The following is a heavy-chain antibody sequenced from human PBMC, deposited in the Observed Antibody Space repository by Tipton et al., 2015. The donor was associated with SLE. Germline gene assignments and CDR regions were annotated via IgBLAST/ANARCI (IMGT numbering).Heavy chain of an antibody. CDR3: VRQVGYNDYVN. CDR2: FYPSESES. J-gene: IGHJ4*02. D-gene: IGHD3-10*02. CDR1: GYIFSSYW. V-gene: IGHV5-51*01. Sequence: QSGAEVKKSGESLKISCKASGYIFSSYWIAWVRQTPVKGLEWMGIFYPSESESRYSPSFQGQVTISADTSTSTAYLQWRSLKASDSGMYYCVRQVGYNDYVNWGQGTLVTVSS.